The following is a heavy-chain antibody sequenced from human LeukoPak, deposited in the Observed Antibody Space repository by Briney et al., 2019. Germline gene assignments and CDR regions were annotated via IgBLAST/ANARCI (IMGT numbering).Heavy chain of an antibody. Sequence: GASVKVSCKASGYTFTSYDINWVRQATGQGLEWMGWMNPNSGNTGYAQKFQGRVTMTRNTSISTAYMELSSLRSEDTAVYYCARDLMVRGVKRESPDWFDPWGQGTLVTVSS. V-gene: IGHV1-8*01. CDR3: ARDLMVRGVKRESPDWFDP. CDR2: MNPNSGNT. D-gene: IGHD3-10*01. CDR1: GYTFTSYD. J-gene: IGHJ5*02.